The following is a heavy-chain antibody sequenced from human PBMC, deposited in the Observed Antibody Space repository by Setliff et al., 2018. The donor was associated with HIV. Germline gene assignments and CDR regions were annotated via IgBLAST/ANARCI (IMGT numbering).Heavy chain of an antibody. CDR1: GYTVTDYY. J-gene: IGHJ4*02. Sequence: WASVKVSCKASGYTVTDYYMHWVRRAPGHGLEWMGIINPSFGSTSYAQKFQGRVTMTRDTSTSTVFMELSSLNSEDTAVYYCATDRDATMVPGADYWGQGTQVTVSS. CDR2: INPSFGST. V-gene: IGHV1-46*01. D-gene: IGHD3-10*01. CDR3: ATDRDATMVPGADY.